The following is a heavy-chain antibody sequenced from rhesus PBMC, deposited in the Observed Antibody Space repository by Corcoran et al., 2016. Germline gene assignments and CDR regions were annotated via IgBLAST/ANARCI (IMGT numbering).Heavy chain of an antibody. CDR2: IDGNSAST. J-gene: IGHJ4*01. Sequence: VKLQQWGEGRVKPSETLSLPCAVYGGSISGYYSWTWLRQAPGKGLGWVGNIDGNSASTNYHPSLKNRVTISKDTSKNQFSLWLSSVTAADTAVYYCARVKGRRGYSFGFFDYWGQGVLVTVSS. CDR1: GGSISGYYS. V-gene: IGHV4-73*01. CDR3: ARVKGRRGYSFGFFDY. D-gene: IGHD5-36*01.